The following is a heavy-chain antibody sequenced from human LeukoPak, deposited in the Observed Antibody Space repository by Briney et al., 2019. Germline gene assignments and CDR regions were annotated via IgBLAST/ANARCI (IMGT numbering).Heavy chain of an antibody. J-gene: IGHJ2*01. CDR2: LYYTGTI. CDR1: GGSMSSTDDF. V-gene: IGHV4-39*01. Sequence: SETLSLTCIVSGGSMSSTDDFGGWIRQPPGKGLEWIGSLYYTGTIFYSPSLESRGTISIDTSKNQFSLKIRSVTAADTAVYYCARQGVVPNKAGWYFDLWGRGALVTVSS. CDR3: ARQGVVPNKAGWYFDL. D-gene: IGHD3-10*01.